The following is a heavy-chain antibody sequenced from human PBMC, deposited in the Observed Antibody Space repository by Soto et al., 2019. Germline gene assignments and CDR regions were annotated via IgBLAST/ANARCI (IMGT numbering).Heavy chain of an antibody. V-gene: IGHV4-59*01. CDR1: GGSISGYY. CDR2: IYYSGST. J-gene: IGHJ3*02. Sequence: QVQVQESGPGLVKPSETLSLTCTVSGGSISGYYWSWIRQPPGKGLEWIGYIYYSGSTNYNPSLKSLVTISVDTSKNQFSLKLSSVTAADTAVYYCARDTLGATPSKAFDIWGQGTVVTVSS. D-gene: IGHD1-26*01. CDR3: ARDTLGATPSKAFDI.